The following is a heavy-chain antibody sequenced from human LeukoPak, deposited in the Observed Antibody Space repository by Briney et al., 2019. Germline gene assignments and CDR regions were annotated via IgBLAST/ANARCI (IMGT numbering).Heavy chain of an antibody. D-gene: IGHD2-21*02. J-gene: IGHJ3*02. CDR3: ARHARHASCGSDCFSRAFGI. Sequence: SETLSLTCTVSGGSINSYYWSWIRQPPGKGPEWIGYIHYSGSTEYDPSLKSRVTISVDTSKNQFSLKLNSVTTADTAVYYCARHARHASCGSDCFSRAFGIWGQGTMVIVSS. V-gene: IGHV4-59*01. CDR1: GGSINSYY. CDR2: IHYSGST.